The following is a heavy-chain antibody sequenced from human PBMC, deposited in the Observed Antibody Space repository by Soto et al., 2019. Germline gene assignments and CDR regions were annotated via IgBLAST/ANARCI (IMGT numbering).Heavy chain of an antibody. Sequence: PSETLSLTCTASGGSISSGGYYWSWIRQHPGKGLEWIGYIYYSGSTYYNPSLKSRVTISVDTSKNQFSLKLSSVTAADTAVYYCARAFRYCSGGSCKTPAEYFQHWGQGTLVTVSS. V-gene: IGHV4-31*03. J-gene: IGHJ1*01. CDR2: IYYSGST. CDR3: ARAFRYCSGGSCKTPAEYFQH. CDR1: GGSISSGGYY. D-gene: IGHD2-15*01.